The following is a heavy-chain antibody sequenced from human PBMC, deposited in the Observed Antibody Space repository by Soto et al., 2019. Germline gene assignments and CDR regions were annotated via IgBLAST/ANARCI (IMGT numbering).Heavy chain of an antibody. Sequence: EVQLVQSGAEVKKPGESLKISCKGSGYSFTIKWIGWVRQMPGKGLEWMGIIYPGDSDTRYSPSFQGQVTISADKSNPTAYLQWSSPTASDTAIYYCVSSEWLPNWFDPWGQGTLVIVSS. J-gene: IGHJ5*02. CDR3: VSSEWLPNWFDP. V-gene: IGHV5-51*03. CDR2: IYPGDSDT. CDR1: GYSFTIKW. D-gene: IGHD5-12*01.